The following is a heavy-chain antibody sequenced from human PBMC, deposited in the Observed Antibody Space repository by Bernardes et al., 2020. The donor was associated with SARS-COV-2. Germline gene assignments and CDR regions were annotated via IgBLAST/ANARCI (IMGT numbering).Heavy chain of an antibody. D-gene: IGHD3-3*01. CDR3: ARWSEWLGAFDI. CDR2: IYYSGST. CDR1: GGSISSSY. J-gene: IGHJ3*02. V-gene: IGHV4-59*01. Sequence: SASLTLTCTVSGGSISSSYWSWIRQPPGKGLEWIGYIYYSGSTNYNPSLKSRVTISVDTSKNQFSLKLSSVTAADTAVYYCARWSEWLGAFDIWGQGTMVTVSS.